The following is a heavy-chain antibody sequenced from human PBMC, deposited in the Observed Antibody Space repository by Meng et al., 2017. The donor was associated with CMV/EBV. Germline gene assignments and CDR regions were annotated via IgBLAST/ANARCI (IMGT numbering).Heavy chain of an antibody. CDR2: INPIFGTA. Sequence: SVKVSCKASGGTFSSYAISWVRQAPGQGLEWMGGINPIFGTANYAQKFQGRVTITTDESTSTAYMELSSLRSEDTAVYYCARDSSDYSSSWYLGYWGQGTLVTVSS. CDR3: ARDSSDYSSSWYLGY. J-gene: IGHJ4*02. CDR1: GGTFSSYA. V-gene: IGHV1-69*05. D-gene: IGHD6-13*01.